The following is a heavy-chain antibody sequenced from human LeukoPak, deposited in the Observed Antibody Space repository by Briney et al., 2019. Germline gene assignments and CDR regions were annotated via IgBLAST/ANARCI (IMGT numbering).Heavy chain of an antibody. V-gene: IGHV3-23*01. CDR2: ISGSGDST. Sequence: GGSLRLSCAASGFTLSSNVMSWVRQAPGKGLECVSVISGSGDSTYYADSVKGRFTISRDNSKNTLFLQMDSLRAEDTAVYYCAKHAGTPYFHRWGQGTLVTVSS. CDR1: GFTLSSNV. J-gene: IGHJ1*01. CDR3: AKHAGTPYFHR. D-gene: IGHD3-10*01.